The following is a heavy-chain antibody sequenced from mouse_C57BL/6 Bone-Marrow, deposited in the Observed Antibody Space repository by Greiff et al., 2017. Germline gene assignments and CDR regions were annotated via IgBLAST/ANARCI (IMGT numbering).Heavy chain of an antibody. Sequence: EVQLQQSGPELVKPGASVKISCKASGYTFTDYYMNWVKQSHGKSLEWIGDINPNNGGTSYKQKFKGKATLTVDKSSSTAYMELRSLTSEDSAVYYCARGDGYYKAYWGQGTLVTVSA. CDR3: ARGDGYYKAY. D-gene: IGHD2-3*01. V-gene: IGHV1-26*01. CDR2: INPNNGGT. CDR1: GYTFTDYY. J-gene: IGHJ3*01.